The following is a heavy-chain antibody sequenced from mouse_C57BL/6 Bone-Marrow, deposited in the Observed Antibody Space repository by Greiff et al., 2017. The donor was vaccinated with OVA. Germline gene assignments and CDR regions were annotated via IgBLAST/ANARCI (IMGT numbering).Heavy chain of an antibody. D-gene: IGHD4-1*01. Sequence: EVKLVESGGGLVQSGRSLRLSCATSGFTFSDFYMEWVRQAPGKGLEWIAACRNKANDYTTEYSASVKGRFIVSRDTSQSILYLQMNALRAEDTAIYYCARDSTGSGFDYWGQGTTLTVSS. CDR2: CRNKANDYTT. V-gene: IGHV7-1*01. CDR3: ARDSTGSGFDY. J-gene: IGHJ2*01. CDR1: GFTFSDFY.